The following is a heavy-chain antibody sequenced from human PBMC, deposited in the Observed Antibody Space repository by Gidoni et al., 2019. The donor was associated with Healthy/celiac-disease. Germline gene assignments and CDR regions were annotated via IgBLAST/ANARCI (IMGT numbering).Heavy chain of an antibody. D-gene: IGHD2-15*01. CDR2: IYSGGST. CDR1: GFTVSSNY. J-gene: IGHJ6*02. V-gene: IGHV3-66*02. CDR3: EDGPQPSGMDV. Sequence: EVQLVESGGGLVQPGGSLRLSCSASGFTVSSNYMSWVRQAPGKGLEWVSVIYSGGSTYYADSVKGRFTISRDNSKNTLYLQMNSLRAEDTAVYYCEDGPQPSGMDVWGQGTTVTVSS.